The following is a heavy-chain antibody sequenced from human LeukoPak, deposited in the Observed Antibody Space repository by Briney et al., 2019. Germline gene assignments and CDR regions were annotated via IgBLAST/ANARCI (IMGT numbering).Heavy chain of an antibody. CDR2: ISSRSSYI. J-gene: IGHJ5*02. D-gene: IGHD3-22*01. CDR1: GFTFSSYS. Sequence: GGSLRLSCTVSGFTFSSYSMNWVRQAPGKGLEWVSSISSRSSYIYYADSVKGRFTISRDNAKNSLYLQMNSLRAEDTAVHYCARDNYVSSGSNWFDPWGQGTLVTVSS. V-gene: IGHV3-21*06. CDR3: ARDNYVSSGSNWFDP.